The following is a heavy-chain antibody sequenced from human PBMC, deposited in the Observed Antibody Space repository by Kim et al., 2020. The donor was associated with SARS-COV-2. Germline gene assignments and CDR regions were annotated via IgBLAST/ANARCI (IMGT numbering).Heavy chain of an antibody. CDR3: ARLSFGGSYWVSGFDY. D-gene: IGHD1-26*01. J-gene: IGHJ4*02. Sequence: PKSRVTISVATSKNQFSLKLISVTAADTAVYYCARLSFGGSYWVSGFDYWGQGTLVTVSS. V-gene: IGHV4-59*08.